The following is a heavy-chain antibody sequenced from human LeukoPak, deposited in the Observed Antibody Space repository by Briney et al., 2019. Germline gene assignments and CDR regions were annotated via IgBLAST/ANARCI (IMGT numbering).Heavy chain of an antibody. CDR1: VGSISSGGYS. Sequence: SQTLSLTCAVSVGSISSGGYSWSWIRQPPGKGLEWIGYIYHSGSTYYNPSLKSRVTISVDRSKNQFSLKLSSVTAADTAVYYCARVVYYYGSGSYHGHWYFDLWGRGTLVTVSS. CDR3: ARVVYYYGSGSYHGHWYFDL. CDR2: IYHSGST. D-gene: IGHD3-10*01. V-gene: IGHV4-30-2*01. J-gene: IGHJ2*01.